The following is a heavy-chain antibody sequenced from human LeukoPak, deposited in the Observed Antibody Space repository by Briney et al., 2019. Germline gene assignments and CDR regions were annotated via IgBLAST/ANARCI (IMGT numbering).Heavy chain of an antibody. CDR1: GFTFSSYG. D-gene: IGHD3-9*01. J-gene: IGHJ4*02. CDR3: AKDNSYFDWLYPFDY. Sequence: PGGSLRLSCAASGFTFSSYGMHWVRQAPGKGLEWVAFIRYDGSNKYYADSVKGRFTISRDNSKNTLYLQMNSLRAEDTAVYYCAKDNSYFDWLYPFDYWGQGTLVTVSS. V-gene: IGHV3-30*02. CDR2: IRYDGSNK.